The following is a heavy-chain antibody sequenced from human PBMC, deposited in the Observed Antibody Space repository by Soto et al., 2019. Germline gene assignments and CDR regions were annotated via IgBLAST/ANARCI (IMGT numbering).Heavy chain of an antibody. V-gene: IGHV1-3*04. Sequence: VQLVQSGAEVKKPGASVTVSCKASGYTFTTYSVHWVRQAPGQSLEWMGWITTDSGQTKYAQKLRGRVMIAGDSSATRGHMERSNLRSEDTAMYYCARQGGGYITDGGSGRPEKWFDPWGQGTLVTVSS. D-gene: IGHD5-12*01. CDR3: ARQGGGYITDGGSGRPEKWFDP. CDR1: GYTFTTYS. CDR2: ITTDSGQT. J-gene: IGHJ5*02.